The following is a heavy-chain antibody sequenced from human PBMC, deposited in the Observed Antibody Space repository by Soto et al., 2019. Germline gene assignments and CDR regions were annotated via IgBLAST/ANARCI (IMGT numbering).Heavy chain of an antibody. Sequence: KPSETLSLTCTFSGGSIISGDYYWSWIRQPPGKGLEWIGYIYYSGSTYYNPSLKSRVTISVDTSKNQFSLKLSSVTAADTAVYYCARSTVTTQYGMDVWGQGTTVTV. D-gene: IGHD4-17*01. J-gene: IGHJ6*02. CDR1: GGSIISGDYY. CDR3: ARSTVTTQYGMDV. CDR2: IYYSGST. V-gene: IGHV4-30-4*01.